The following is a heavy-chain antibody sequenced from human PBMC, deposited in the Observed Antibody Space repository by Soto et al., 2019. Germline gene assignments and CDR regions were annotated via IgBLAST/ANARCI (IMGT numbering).Heavy chain of an antibody. D-gene: IGHD7-27*01. V-gene: IGHV3-21*01. CDR1: GFTFSSNS. J-gene: IGHJ4*02. CDR3: AAHWDVEDFDY. Sequence: EVQLVESGGGLVKPGGSLRLSCAASGFTFSSNSMNWVRQAPGKGLEWVSSISSSSSYIYYADSVKGRFTISRDNAKNSLYLPMNSLRAEDTAVYYCAAHWDVEDFDYWGQGTLVTVSS. CDR2: ISSSSSYI.